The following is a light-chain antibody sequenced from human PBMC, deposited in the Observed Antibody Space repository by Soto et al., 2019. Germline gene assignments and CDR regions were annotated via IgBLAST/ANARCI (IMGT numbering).Light chain of an antibody. Sequence: QSVLTQPASVSGSPGQSITISCTGTSSDVGASNRVSWYQQHPGKAPKFIIYEGTKRPSGVSNRFSGSKSGNTASLTISGLQAEDEADYYCCSSAGSNYVFGTGTKVNVL. CDR3: CSSAGSNYV. V-gene: IGLV2-23*01. CDR1: SSDVGASNR. CDR2: EGT. J-gene: IGLJ1*01.